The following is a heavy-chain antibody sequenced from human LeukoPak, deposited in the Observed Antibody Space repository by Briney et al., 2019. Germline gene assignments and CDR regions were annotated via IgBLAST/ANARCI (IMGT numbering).Heavy chain of an antibody. CDR2: FYTGGST. J-gene: IGHJ4*02. D-gene: IGHD2/OR15-2a*01. Sequence: PGGSLRLSCAASGFIVSNNYMSWVRQAPGKGLEWVSVFYTGGSTNYADSVKGRFTISRDNSKNTLYLQMNSLRAEDTAVYYCAGERIFDYWGQGTLVTVSS. CDR1: GFIVSNNY. CDR3: AGERIFDY. V-gene: IGHV3-53*01.